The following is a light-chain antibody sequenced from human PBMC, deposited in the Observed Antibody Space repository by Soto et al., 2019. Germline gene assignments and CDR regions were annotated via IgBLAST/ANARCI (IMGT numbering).Light chain of an antibody. CDR2: EVN. J-gene: IGLJ3*02. CDR1: SSDIGGYNY. Sequence: QSALTQPPSASGSPGRSVTISCTGTSSDIGGYNYVSWYQQHPGKAPKLMIYEVNKRPSGVPDRFSGSKSGTSASLAITGLQAEDEADYYCQSYDSSLSGSNWVFGGGTQLTVL. CDR3: QSYDSSLSGSNWV. V-gene: IGLV2-8*01.